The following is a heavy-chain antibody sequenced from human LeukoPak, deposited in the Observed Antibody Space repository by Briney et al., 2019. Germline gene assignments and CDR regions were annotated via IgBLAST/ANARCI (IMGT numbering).Heavy chain of an antibody. CDR1: GGSFSGYH. V-gene: IGHV4-34*01. D-gene: IGHD6-13*01. Sequence: PSETLSLTCVVYGGSFSGYHWSWIRQSPGKGLEWIGEINHRGSTNYNPSLTRRVTMSLDTSKNQFSLKLSSVTAPDTAVYYCARLGSSWFDPWGQGTLVTVSS. CDR3: ARLGSSWFDP. J-gene: IGHJ5*02. CDR2: INHRGST.